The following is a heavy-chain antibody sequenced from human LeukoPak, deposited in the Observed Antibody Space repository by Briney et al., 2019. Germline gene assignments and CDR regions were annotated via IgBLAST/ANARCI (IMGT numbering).Heavy chain of an antibody. D-gene: IGHD6-13*01. V-gene: IGHV3-23*01. CDR2: ISGSGGST. CDR1: GFTFSSYA. J-gene: IGHJ4*02. Sequence: GGSLRLSCAASGFTFSSYAMSWVRQATGKGLEWVSAISGSGGSTYYADSVKGRFTISRDNSKNTLYLQMNSLRAEDTAVYYCAKTHLKKYSSSWYYFDYWGQGTLVTVSS. CDR3: AKTHLKKYSSSWYYFDY.